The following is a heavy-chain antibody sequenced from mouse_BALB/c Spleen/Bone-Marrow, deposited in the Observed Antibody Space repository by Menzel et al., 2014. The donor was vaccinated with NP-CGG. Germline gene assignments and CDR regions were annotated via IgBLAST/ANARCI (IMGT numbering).Heavy chain of an antibody. CDR1: GYIFTNYF. D-gene: IGHD1-2*01. Sequence: QVQLQQSGAELVKPGASVKLSCRVSGYIFTNYFVYWVKQRPGQGLEWIGEINPSNDTPNFNEKFKSKATLTVDKSSSTADMQLSSLTSEDSAVYYCTRSGYYGYGWYFDVWGAGTTVTVSS. CDR2: INPSNDTP. J-gene: IGHJ1*01. CDR3: TRSGYYGYGWYFDV. V-gene: IGHV1S81*02.